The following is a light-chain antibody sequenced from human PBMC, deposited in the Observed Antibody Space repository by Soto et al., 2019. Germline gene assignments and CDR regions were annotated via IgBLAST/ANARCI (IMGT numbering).Light chain of an antibody. CDR2: GAS. CDR3: QQYGSSPGT. Sequence: EIVLTQSPGTLSLSPGERATLSCRASQSVSSSYLAWYLQKPGQAPILLIYGASTRATGIPGRFSGSGSGTDFTLTTSRLEPEEFAVYYCQQYGSSPGTFGQGTKVEIK. V-gene: IGKV3-20*01. J-gene: IGKJ1*01. CDR1: QSVSSSY.